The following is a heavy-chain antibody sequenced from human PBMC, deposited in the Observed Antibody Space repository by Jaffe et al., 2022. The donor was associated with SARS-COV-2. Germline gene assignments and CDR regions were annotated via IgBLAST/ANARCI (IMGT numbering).Heavy chain of an antibody. Sequence: QVQLVESGGGVVQPGRSLRLSCAASGFTFSSYGMHWVRQAPGKGLEWVAVISYDGSNKYYADSVKGRFTISRDNSKNTLYLQMNSLRAEDTAVYYCAKDVVVPAAMLVWVLGYGMDVWGQGTTVTVSS. CDR2: ISYDGSNK. CDR3: AKDVVVPAAMLVWVLGYGMDV. J-gene: IGHJ6*02. CDR1: GFTFSSYG. V-gene: IGHV3-30*18. D-gene: IGHD2-2*01.